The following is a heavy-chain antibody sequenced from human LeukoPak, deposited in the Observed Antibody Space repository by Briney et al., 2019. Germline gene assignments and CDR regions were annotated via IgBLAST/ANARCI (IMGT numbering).Heavy chain of an antibody. D-gene: IGHD3-3*01. CDR2: ISYDGSNK. CDR3: AKGEWAFSYYDFWSGYHSTSFDY. J-gene: IGHJ4*02. CDR1: GFTFSSYG. V-gene: IGHV3-30*18. Sequence: GRSLRLSCAASGFTFSSYGMHWVRQAPGKGLEWVAVISYDGSNKYYADSVKGRFTISRENSKNTLYLQMNSLRAEDTAVYYCAKGEWAFSYYDFWSGYHSTSFDYWGQGTLVTVSS.